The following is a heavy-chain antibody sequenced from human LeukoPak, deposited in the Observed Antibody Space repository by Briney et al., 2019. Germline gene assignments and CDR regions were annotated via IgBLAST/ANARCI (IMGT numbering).Heavy chain of an antibody. Sequence: GKGLEWVAFIRYDGSNKYYADSVKGRFTISRDNSKNTLYLQMNGLRAEGTAVYYCAKNWYYWGQGTLVAVSS. CDR3: AKNWYY. J-gene: IGHJ4*02. V-gene: IGHV3-30*02. D-gene: IGHD1-14*01. CDR2: IRYDGSNK.